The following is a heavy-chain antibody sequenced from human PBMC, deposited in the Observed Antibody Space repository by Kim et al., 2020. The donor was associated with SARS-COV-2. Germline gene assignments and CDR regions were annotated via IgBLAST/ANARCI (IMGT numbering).Heavy chain of an antibody. CDR3: AGDRTRGYSYGGFDY. D-gene: IGHD5-18*01. V-gene: IGHV3-30*01. J-gene: IGHJ4*02. Sequence: PDSVKGRFTISRDNSKNTLYLQMNSLRAEDTAVYYCAGDRTRGYSYGGFDYWGQGTLVTVSS.